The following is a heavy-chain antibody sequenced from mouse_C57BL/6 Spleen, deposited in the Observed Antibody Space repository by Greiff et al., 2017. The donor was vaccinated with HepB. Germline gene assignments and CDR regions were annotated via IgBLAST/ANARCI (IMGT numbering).Heavy chain of an antibody. CDR2: INYDGSST. CDR3: ARDRDYLDY. J-gene: IGHJ2*01. D-gene: IGHD3-1*01. V-gene: IGHV5-16*01. Sequence: EVMLMESEGGLVQPGSSMKLSCTASGFTFSDYYMAWVRQVPEKGLEWVANINYDGSSTYYLDSLKSRFIISRDNAKNILYLQMSSLKSEDTATYYCARDRDYLDYWGQGTTLTVSS. CDR1: GFTFSDYY.